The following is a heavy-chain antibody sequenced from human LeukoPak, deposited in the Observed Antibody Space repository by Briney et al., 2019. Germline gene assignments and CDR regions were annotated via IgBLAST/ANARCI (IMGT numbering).Heavy chain of an antibody. J-gene: IGHJ6*02. CDR3: AREDVVLVDAVRYYYYGMDI. D-gene: IGHD2-8*01. CDR1: GYNFISYY. Sequence: ASVKVSCKASGYNFISYYMHWVRQAPGQGLEWMGIINPSGGSTSYAQKFQDRVTMTRDTSTSTVYMELSSLKSEDTAVYYCAREDVVLVDAVRYYYYGMDIWGQGTTVTVSS. CDR2: INPSGGST. V-gene: IGHV1-46*01.